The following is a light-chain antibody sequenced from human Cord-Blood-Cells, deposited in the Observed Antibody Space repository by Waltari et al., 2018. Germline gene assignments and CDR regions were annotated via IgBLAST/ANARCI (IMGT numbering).Light chain of an antibody. V-gene: IGKV3-15*01. CDR3: QQYNNLPGT. CDR2: GAS. CDR1: QSVSNN. J-gene: IGKJ1*01. Sequence: EIVMPQSPATLSVSQGETATFSCRASQSVSNNLAWYQQKPGQAPRLLIYGASTRATGIPARFSGSGSGTEFTLTISSLQSEDFAVYYCQQYNNLPGTFGQGTKVEIK.